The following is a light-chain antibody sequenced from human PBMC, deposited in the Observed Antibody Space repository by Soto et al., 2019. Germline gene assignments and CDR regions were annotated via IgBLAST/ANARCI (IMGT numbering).Light chain of an antibody. V-gene: IGKV3-20*01. Sequence: EIVLTQSPGTLSLSPGERATLSCMASQSVSSPYVAWYQHKPGQAPRPLISGASTRATGIPDRFSGSGSGTYFTISISRLEPEDLAVYYCQQSGSSPRTFGQGTKVEVK. CDR3: QQSGSSPRT. CDR1: QSVSSPY. J-gene: IGKJ1*01. CDR2: GAS.